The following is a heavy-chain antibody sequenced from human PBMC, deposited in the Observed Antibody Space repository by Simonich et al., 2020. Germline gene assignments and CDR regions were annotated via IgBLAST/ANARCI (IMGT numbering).Heavy chain of an antibody. CDR2: INPNSGGT. V-gene: IGHV1-2*02. CDR1: GYTFTGYY. D-gene: IGHD5-18*01. Sequence: QVQLVQSGAEVKKPGASVKVSCKASGYTFTGYYMHWVRQGPGQGLDGMGWINPNSGGTNYAQKLQGRVTMTRDTSISTAYMELSRLRSDDTAVYYCARVSGGTAMVTSTFDIWGQGTMVTVSS. J-gene: IGHJ3*02. CDR3: ARVSGGTAMVTSTFDI.